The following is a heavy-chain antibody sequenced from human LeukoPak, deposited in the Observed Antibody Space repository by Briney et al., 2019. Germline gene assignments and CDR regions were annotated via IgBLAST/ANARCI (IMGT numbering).Heavy chain of an antibody. CDR1: GFTFSSYW. V-gene: IGHV3-7*03. CDR2: IKQDGSEK. J-gene: IGHJ5*02. CDR3: AKDRRPYSSSWYELVNWFDP. Sequence: GGSLRLSCAASGFTFSSYWMSWVRQAPGKGLEWVANIKQDGSEKYYVDSVKGRFTISRDNAKNSLYLQMNSLRAEDTALYYCAKDRRPYSSSWYELVNWFDPWGQGTLVTVSS. D-gene: IGHD6-13*01.